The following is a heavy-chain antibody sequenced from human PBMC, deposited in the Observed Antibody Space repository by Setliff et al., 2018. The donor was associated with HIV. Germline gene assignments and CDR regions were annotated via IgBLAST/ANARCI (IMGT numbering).Heavy chain of an antibody. J-gene: IGHJ4*02. CDR2: IIPIFGTA. Sequence: SVKVSCKASGGTFSTYAISWVRQAPGQGLEWMGGIIPIFGTANYDQRFQGRVTITADETTSTAYMELSGLRSEDTAVYFCARDPVSDNSATPYYFDYWGQGTLVTVSS. CDR1: GGTFSTYA. CDR3: ARDPVSDNSATPYYFDY. V-gene: IGHV1-69*13. D-gene: IGHD2-21*01.